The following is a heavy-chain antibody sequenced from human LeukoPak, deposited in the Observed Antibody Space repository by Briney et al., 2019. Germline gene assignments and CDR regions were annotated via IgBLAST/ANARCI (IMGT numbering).Heavy chain of an antibody. D-gene: IGHD6-6*01. V-gene: IGHV4-4*07. CDR2: IHTSGST. CDR1: GGSISSYY. J-gene: IGHJ4*02. Sequence: SETLSLTCTVAGGSISSYYWSWVRQPAGKGLEWIGRIHTSGSTNYNPSLESRVTMSVETYKNEFSLKLSSVTAADTAVYYCAREGSMTARPFVSIDYWGQGTLVTISS. CDR3: AREGSMTARPFVSIDY.